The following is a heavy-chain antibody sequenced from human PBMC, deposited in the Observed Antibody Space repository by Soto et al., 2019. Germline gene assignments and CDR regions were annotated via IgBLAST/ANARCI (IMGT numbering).Heavy chain of an antibody. V-gene: IGHV3-23*01. CDR1: GFTFSTYA. Sequence: EVQLLESGGGLVQPGGSLRLSCAASGFTFSTYAMIWVRQAPGEGLEWVSVTTGIGGSTYYADPGKGRFTTSRDTSKNTLFLQMNSLRAEDTAVYYCAKDRYGDYGGIDYWGQGTMVTVSS. CDR2: TTGIGGST. CDR3: AKDRYGDYGGIDY. D-gene: IGHD4-17*01. J-gene: IGHJ4*02.